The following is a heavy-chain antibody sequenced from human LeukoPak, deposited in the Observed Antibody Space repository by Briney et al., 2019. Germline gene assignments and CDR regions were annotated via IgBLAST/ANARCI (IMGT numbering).Heavy chain of an antibody. D-gene: IGHD6-13*01. CDR1: GYSISSGYY. CDR2: LYHSGNT. CDR3: LAISSWYYFDY. Sequence: ASETLSLTCAVSGYSISSGYYWGWIRQPPGKGLEWIGSLYHSGNTYYNPSLKSRVTISVDTSMNQFSLKLRPVTAADTAVYYCLAISSWYYFDYWGQGALVTVSS. V-gene: IGHV4-38-2*01. J-gene: IGHJ4*02.